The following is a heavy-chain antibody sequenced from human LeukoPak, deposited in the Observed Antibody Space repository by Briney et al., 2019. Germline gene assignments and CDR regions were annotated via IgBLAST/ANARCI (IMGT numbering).Heavy chain of an antibody. CDR3: ARESAYCSGGSCLNWFDP. D-gene: IGHD2-15*01. CDR1: GYTFTGYY. Sequence: ASVKVSCKASGYTFTGYYMHWVRQAPVQGLEWMGWINPNSGGTNYAQKFQGRVTMTRDTSISTAYMELSRLRSDDTAVYYCARESAYCSGGSCLNWFDPWGQGTLVTVSS. V-gene: IGHV1-2*02. CDR2: INPNSGGT. J-gene: IGHJ5*02.